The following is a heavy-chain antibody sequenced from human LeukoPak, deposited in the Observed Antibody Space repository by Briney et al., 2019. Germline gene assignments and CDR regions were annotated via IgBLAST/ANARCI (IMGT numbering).Heavy chain of an antibody. D-gene: IGHD3-3*01. Sequence: PGGSLRLSCAASGFTFSSYGMHWVRQAPGKGLEWVAFIRYDGSNKYYADSVKGRFTISRDNSKNTLYLQMNSLRAEDTAVYYCAKERVPYYDFWSGLGTFDIWGQGTMVTVSS. J-gene: IGHJ3*02. CDR3: AKERVPYYDFWSGLGTFDI. CDR1: GFTFSSYG. V-gene: IGHV3-30*02. CDR2: IRYDGSNK.